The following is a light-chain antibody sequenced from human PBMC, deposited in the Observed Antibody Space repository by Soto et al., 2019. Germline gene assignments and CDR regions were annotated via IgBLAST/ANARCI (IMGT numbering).Light chain of an antibody. V-gene: IGKV3-15*01. CDR3: QQYHKWPPFT. J-gene: IGKJ4*01. CDR2: GAS. Sequence: EVGMTQSPATLSVSPGERATLSCRASQSVSSNLAWYQQKPGQTPRLLMYGASTRATGIPARSSGSGSGTEFTLTISSLQSEDFAVYYCQQYHKWPPFTFGGGTKVEIK. CDR1: QSVSSN.